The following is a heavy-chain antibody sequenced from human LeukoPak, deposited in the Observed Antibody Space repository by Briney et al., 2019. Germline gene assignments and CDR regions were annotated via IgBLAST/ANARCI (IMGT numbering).Heavy chain of an antibody. V-gene: IGHV1-2*02. J-gene: IGHJ5*02. Sequence: GASVKVSCKASGYTFTGYYMHWVRQAPGQGLEWMGWINPNSGGTNYAQKFQGRVTMTRDTSISTAYMELSRLRSDDTAVYYCAMSPGEWLVSWFDPWGQGTLVTVSS. CDR2: INPNSGGT. CDR3: AMSPGEWLVSWFDP. CDR1: GYTFTGYY. D-gene: IGHD6-19*01.